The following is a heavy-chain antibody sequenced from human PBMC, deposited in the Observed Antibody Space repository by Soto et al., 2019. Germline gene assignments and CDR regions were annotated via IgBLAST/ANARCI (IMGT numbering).Heavy chain of an antibody. Sequence: SETLSLTCSVSGGSISSYYWSWIRQPPGKGLEWIGYIYYSGSTNYNPSLKSRVTISVDTSKNQFSLKLSSVTAADTAVYYCARSQGYNLDYWGQGTLVTVSS. J-gene: IGHJ4*02. CDR2: IYYSGST. CDR1: GGSISSYY. D-gene: IGHD5-12*01. CDR3: ARSQGYNLDY. V-gene: IGHV4-59*01.